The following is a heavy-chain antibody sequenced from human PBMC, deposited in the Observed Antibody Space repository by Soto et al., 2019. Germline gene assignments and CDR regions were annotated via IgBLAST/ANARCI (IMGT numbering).Heavy chain of an antibody. Sequence: GGSLRLSCAASGFTFSSYGMHWVRQAPGKGLEWVAVISYDGSNKYYADSVKGRFTISRDNSKTTLYLQMNSLRAEDTAVYYCAKDVNEKFDYWGQGTLVTVSS. CDR3: AKDVNEKFDY. CDR2: ISYDGSNK. CDR1: GFTFSSYG. J-gene: IGHJ4*02. V-gene: IGHV3-30*18.